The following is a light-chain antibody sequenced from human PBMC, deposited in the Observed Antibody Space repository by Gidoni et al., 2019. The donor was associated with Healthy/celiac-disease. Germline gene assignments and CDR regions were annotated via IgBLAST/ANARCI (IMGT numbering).Light chain of an antibody. V-gene: IGKV3-15*01. Sequence: EIVMTQSPATLSVSPGERATLSCRASQSITSNLAWYQQKPGQAPRLLIYGASTRATGIPARFRGSGSGTDFTLTISSLQSEDFAVYYCQQYSNWPPITFXQXTRLEIK. CDR3: QQYSNWPPIT. J-gene: IGKJ5*01. CDR2: GAS. CDR1: QSITSN.